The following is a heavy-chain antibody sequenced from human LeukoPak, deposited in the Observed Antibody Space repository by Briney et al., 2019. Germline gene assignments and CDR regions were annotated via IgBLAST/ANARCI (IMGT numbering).Heavy chain of an antibody. V-gene: IGHV4-38-2*01. Sequence: PSETLSLTCAVSGYSISSGYYWGWIRQPPGKGLEWIGSIYHSGSTYYNPSLKSRFTISVDTSKNQFALKLSSVTAADTAVYYWARRVGATEFDYWGQGTLVTVSS. D-gene: IGHD1-26*01. CDR1: GYSISSGYY. CDR2: IYHSGST. J-gene: IGHJ4*02. CDR3: ARRVGATEFDY.